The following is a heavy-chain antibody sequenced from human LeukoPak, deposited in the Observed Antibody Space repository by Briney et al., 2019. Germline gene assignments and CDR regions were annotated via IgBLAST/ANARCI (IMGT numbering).Heavy chain of an antibody. D-gene: IGHD3-3*01. J-gene: IGHJ4*02. Sequence: GGSLRLSCAASGFTFSSYGMHWVRQAPGKGLEWVAFIRYDGSNKYYADSVKGRFTISRDNSKNTLYLQMNSLRAEDTAVYYCAKRASETIRFLEWFPFDYWGQGTLVTVSS. V-gene: IGHV3-30*02. CDR3: AKRASETIRFLEWFPFDY. CDR2: IRYDGSNK. CDR1: GFTFSSYG.